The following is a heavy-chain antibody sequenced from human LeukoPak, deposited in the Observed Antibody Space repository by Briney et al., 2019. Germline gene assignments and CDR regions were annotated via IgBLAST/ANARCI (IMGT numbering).Heavy chain of an antibody. CDR3: ARDRYYYGSGSYYFLEDY. D-gene: IGHD3-10*01. J-gene: IGHJ4*02. Sequence: ASVKVSFKASGYTFTSYGISWVRQAPGQGLEWMGWISAYNGNTNYAQKLQGRVTMTTDTSTSTAYMELRSLRSDDTAVYYCARDRYYYGSGSYYFLEDYWGQGTLVTVSS. CDR1: GYTFTSYG. CDR2: ISAYNGNT. V-gene: IGHV1-18*04.